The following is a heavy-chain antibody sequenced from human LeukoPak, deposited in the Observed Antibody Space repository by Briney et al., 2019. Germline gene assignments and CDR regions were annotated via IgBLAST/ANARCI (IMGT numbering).Heavy chain of an antibody. CDR1: GFSVSDYY. Sequence: GGSLRLSCAASGFSVSDYYMNWVRPAPGTGVEWVSFIYSDGRTYYADSVKGRFTISRDNSRNTLYLQMNSLKVEDTAVYYCARDDISVIWGQGTLVTVSS. CDR3: ARDDISVI. J-gene: IGHJ4*02. D-gene: IGHD3-9*01. CDR2: IYSDGRT. V-gene: IGHV3-53*01.